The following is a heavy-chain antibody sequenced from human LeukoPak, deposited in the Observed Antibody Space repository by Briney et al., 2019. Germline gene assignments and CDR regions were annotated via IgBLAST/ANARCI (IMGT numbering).Heavy chain of an antibody. J-gene: IGHJ4*02. CDR1: GYTFTAYY. D-gene: IGHD4-17*01. Sequence: ASVKVSCKASGYTFTAYYMHWVRQAPGQGLEWMGWINPNSGGTDYAQKFQGRVTLTRDMSISTAYMELSRLRSDDTAVYYCATDYGDYDFDYWGQGTLVTVSS. CDR3: ATDYGDYDFDY. V-gene: IGHV1-2*02. CDR2: INPNSGGT.